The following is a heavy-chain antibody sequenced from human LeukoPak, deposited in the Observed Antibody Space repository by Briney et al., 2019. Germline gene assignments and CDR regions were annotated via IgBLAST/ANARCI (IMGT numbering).Heavy chain of an antibody. CDR1: GFXFSNYW. CDR3: ARGRFGTVDY. CDR2: INSDEITT. J-gene: IGHJ4*02. Sequence: GGSLRLSCAASGFXFSNYWIHWVRQAPGKGLVWVSRINSDEITTTYADSVKGRFTISRDNAESTLYLQMNSLRAVDTAVYFCARGRFGTVDYWGQGTLVTVSS. D-gene: IGHD3-16*01. V-gene: IGHV3-74*03.